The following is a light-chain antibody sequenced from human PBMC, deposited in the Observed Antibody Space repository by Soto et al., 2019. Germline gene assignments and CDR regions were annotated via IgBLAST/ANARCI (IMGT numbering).Light chain of an antibody. Sequence: DIQMTQSPSTLSASVGDRVTITCRASQSISSWLAWYQQKPGKAPKLLIYKASSLESGVPSRFSGSGSGTEFTLTISSLQPDDFATYYCQHYNNYYTFGQGTKLEIK. CDR2: KAS. CDR1: QSISSW. J-gene: IGKJ2*01. V-gene: IGKV1-5*03. CDR3: QHYNNYYT.